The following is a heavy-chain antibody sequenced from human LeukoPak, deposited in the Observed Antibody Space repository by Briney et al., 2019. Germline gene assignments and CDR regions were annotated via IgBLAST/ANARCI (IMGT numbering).Heavy chain of an antibody. J-gene: IGHJ4*02. Sequence: PGGSLRLSCAASGFTFSSYSMNWVRQAPGKGLEWVSYISSSSSTIYYADSVKGRFTISRDNAKNSLYLQMNSLRAEDTAVYYCAREQAVAGDYWGQGTLVTVSS. D-gene: IGHD6-19*01. V-gene: IGHV3-48*04. CDR3: AREQAVAGDY. CDR2: ISSSSSTI. CDR1: GFTFSSYS.